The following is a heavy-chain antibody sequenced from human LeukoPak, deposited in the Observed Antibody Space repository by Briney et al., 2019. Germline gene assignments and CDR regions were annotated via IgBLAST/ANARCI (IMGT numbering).Heavy chain of an antibody. CDR2: ISSSSSYI. J-gene: IGHJ6*03. D-gene: IGHD2-2*01. V-gene: IGHV3-21*01. CDR1: GFTFSSYS. Sequence: PGGSLRLSCAASGFTFSSYSMNWVRQAPGKGLEWVSSISSSSSYIYYADSVKGRFTISRDNAKNSLYLQMNSLRAEDTAVYYCARDEIVVVPAANYYMDVWGKGTTVTVSS. CDR3: ARDEIVVVPAANYYMDV.